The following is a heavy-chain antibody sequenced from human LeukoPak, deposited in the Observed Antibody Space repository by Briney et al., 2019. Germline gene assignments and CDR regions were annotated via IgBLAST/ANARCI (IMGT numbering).Heavy chain of an antibody. Sequence: PGGSLRLSCAASGFTFSSYAMHWVRQAPGKGLEWVAVISYDGSNKYYADSVKGRFTISRDNSKNTLYLQMNSLRAEDTAVYYCGRGEDIVGVPAAMGGGNFDYWGQGTLVTVSS. CDR2: ISYDGSNK. D-gene: IGHD2-2*01. J-gene: IGHJ4*02. CDR3: GRGEDIVGVPAAMGGGNFDY. CDR1: GFTFSSYA. V-gene: IGHV3-30*04.